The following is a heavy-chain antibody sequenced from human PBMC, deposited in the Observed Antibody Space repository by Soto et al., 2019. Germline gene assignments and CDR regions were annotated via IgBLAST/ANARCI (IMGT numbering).Heavy chain of an antibody. CDR2: ISGSGGST. V-gene: IGHV3-23*01. CDR3: AKAGIYDFWSGYSSAAGAYYFDY. J-gene: IGHJ4*02. D-gene: IGHD3-3*01. CDR1: GFTFSSYA. Sequence: PGGSLRLSCAASGFTFSSYAMSWVRQAPGKGLEWVSAISGSGGSTYYADSVKGRFTISRDNSKNTLYLQMNSLRAEDTAVYYCAKAGIYDFWSGYSSAAGAYYFDYWGQGTLVTVSS.